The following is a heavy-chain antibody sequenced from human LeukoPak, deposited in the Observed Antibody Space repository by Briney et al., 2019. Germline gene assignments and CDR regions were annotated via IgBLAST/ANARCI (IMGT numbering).Heavy chain of an antibody. V-gene: IGHV3-23*01. CDR3: AKTPNYYDSSGYSWFDY. CDR1: GFTFSSYG. CDR2: ISGSGGST. J-gene: IGHJ4*02. D-gene: IGHD3-22*01. Sequence: GGSLRLSCAASGFTFSSYGMSWVRQAPGKGREWVSAISGSGGSTHYADSVKGRFTISRDNSKNTLYLQMNSLRAEDTAVYYCAKTPNYYDSSGYSWFDYWGQGTLVTVSS.